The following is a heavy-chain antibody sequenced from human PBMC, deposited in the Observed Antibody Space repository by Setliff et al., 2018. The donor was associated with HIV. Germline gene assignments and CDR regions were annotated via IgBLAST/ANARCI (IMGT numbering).Heavy chain of an antibody. V-gene: IGHV3-53*01. CDR1: GFTVSSVY. CDR2: IFSGGDST. Sequence: GGSLRLSCAASGFTVSSVYMRWVRQAPGKGLEWVSVIFSGGDSTYYADSVKGRFIISRDNSKNTLYLQMNSLRAEDTAVYFCARYVRPPYYFDYWGQGALVTVSS. J-gene: IGHJ4*02. D-gene: IGHD3-10*01. CDR3: ARYVRPPYYFDY.